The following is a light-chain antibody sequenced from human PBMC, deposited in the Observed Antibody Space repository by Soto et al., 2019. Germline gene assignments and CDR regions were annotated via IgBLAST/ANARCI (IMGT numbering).Light chain of an antibody. CDR3: QHLNNYPPFT. V-gene: IGKV1-9*01. CDR2: GTF. Sequence: DIQMTQSPSSLSASVGDRVSITCRASQDIKTYLAWYQQERGKAPKLLISGTFTLQSGVPSRFNGSGSGTDFTLTISRLQPEDFATYYCQHLNNYPPFTFGPGTKVDLE. CDR1: QDIKTY. J-gene: IGKJ3*01.